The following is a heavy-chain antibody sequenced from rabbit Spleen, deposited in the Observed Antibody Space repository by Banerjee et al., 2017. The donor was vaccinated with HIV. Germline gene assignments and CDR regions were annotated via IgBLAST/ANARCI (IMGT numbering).Heavy chain of an antibody. V-gene: IGHV1S40*01. CDR1: GVSFSSSSY. Sequence: QSLEESGGDLVKPGASLTLTCTASGVSFSSSSYMFWVHQAPGKGLEWIACIDTGSSGFTYFATWAKGRFTCSKTSSTTVTLQMTRLTAADTATYFCARRDSGVGGYDLWGQGTLVTVS. D-gene: IGHD1-1*01. CDR2: IDTGSSGFT. J-gene: IGHJ3*01. CDR3: ARRDSGVGGYDL.